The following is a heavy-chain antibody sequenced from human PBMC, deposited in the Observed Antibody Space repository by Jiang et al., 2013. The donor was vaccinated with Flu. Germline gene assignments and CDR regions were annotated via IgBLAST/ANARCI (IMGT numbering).Heavy chain of an antibody. V-gene: IGHV4-34*01. CDR1: GGSFSGYY. Sequence: GLVKPSETLSLTCAVYGGSFSGYYWTWIRQPPGRGLEWIGEINHSGSTNYNPSLKSRVTISVDTSKNQFSLKLSSVTAADTAVYYCARGRVTMIVVVMQPHPRFDYWGQGTLVTVSS. CDR3: ARGRVTMIVVVMQPHPRFDY. D-gene: IGHD3-22*01. J-gene: IGHJ4*02. CDR2: INHSGST.